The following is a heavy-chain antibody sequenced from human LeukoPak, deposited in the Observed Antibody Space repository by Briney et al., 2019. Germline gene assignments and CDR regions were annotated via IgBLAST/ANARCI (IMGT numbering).Heavy chain of an antibody. CDR3: ARGLGTVVDFDY. D-gene: IGHD4-23*01. V-gene: IGHV4-59*01. J-gene: IGHJ4*02. CDR1: GGSISSYY. CDR2: IYYSGST. Sequence: PSETLSLTCTVSGGSISSYYWSWIRQPPGKGLEWIGYIYYSGSTNYNPSLKSRVTISVDTSKNQFSLKLSSVTAADTAVYYCARGLGTVVDFDYWGQGTLVTVSS.